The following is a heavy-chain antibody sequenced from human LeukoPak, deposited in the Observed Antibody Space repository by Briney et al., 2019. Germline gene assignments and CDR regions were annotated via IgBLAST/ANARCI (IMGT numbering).Heavy chain of an antibody. CDR1: RFTFRCYA. V-gene: IGHV3-33*01. J-gene: IGHJ4*02. CDR2: IWYDGSNK. D-gene: IGHD5-18*01. Sequence: GGSLRLSCAGSRFTFRCYAMHWVRQAPGKGLEWVALIWYDGSNKYYADSVKGRFSISRDNSKNTLSLQMNSLRAEDTALYYCARGKRGFIYGSDFWGQGTLVTVSS. CDR3: ARGKRGFIYGSDF.